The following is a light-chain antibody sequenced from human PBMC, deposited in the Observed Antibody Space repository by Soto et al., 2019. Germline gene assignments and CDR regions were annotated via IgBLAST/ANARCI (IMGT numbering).Light chain of an antibody. CDR3: QKYNCAPLT. CDR2: ATS. CDR1: QGIDPY. Sequence: DVQMTQSPSSLSAFVGDRVTITCRASQGIDPYLAWFQQKPGKVPKLLIYATSTLQSGVPSRFSGSGSGTDFTLTINSLQPHDVGTYYCQKYNCAPLTFGGGTKVEIK. V-gene: IGKV1-27*01. J-gene: IGKJ4*01.